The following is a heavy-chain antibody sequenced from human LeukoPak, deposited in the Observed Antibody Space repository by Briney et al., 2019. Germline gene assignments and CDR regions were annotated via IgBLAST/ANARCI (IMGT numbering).Heavy chain of an antibody. J-gene: IGHJ4*02. Sequence: GGSLRLSCAASGFTFSSYAMSWVRQAPGKGLEWVSAISGSGGSTYYADSVKGRFTISRDNAKNSLFLQMNSLRAEDTAVYYCARDYGGYPFDYWGQGTLVTVSS. CDR3: ARDYGGYPFDY. CDR2: ISGSGGST. V-gene: IGHV3-23*01. CDR1: GFTFSSYA. D-gene: IGHD4-23*01.